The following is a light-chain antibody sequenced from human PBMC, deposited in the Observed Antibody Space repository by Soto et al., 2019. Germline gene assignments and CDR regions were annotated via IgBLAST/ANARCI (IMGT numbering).Light chain of an antibody. CDR2: ATS. J-gene: IGKJ5*01. CDR3: QQSYNTPIT. CDR1: RTINNS. Sequence: QMSQSPSTLSASVGDRITITCRASRTINNSLTWYQQKPGRAPELLVYATSSLQSGVPSRFTGGVSGTHFTLTISSLQPEDFATYFCQQSYNTPITFAQGTRVDI. V-gene: IGKV1-39*01.